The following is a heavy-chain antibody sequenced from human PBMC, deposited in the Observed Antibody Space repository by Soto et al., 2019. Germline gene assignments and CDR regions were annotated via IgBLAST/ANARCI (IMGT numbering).Heavy chain of an antibody. CDR1: GFTFSSYG. V-gene: IGHV3-33*01. CDR3: ARGEDLWAPLRAYFDC. D-gene: IGHD3-3*01. J-gene: IGHJ4*02. CDR2: IWYDGSNK. Sequence: WGSLRLSCAASGFTFSSYGMHWVRQAPGKGLEWVAVIWYDGSNKYYADSVKGRFTISRDNSKNTLYLQMNSLRAEDTAVYYCARGEDLWAPLRAYFDCWGKGKMVTVSS.